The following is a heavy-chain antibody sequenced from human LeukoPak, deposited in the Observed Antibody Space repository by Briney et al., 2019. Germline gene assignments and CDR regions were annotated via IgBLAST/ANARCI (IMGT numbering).Heavy chain of an antibody. CDR1: GFLVSSCG. CDR2: VTATGGTT. J-gene: IGHJ3*02. CDR3: AKGVWDSVRLAFDI. Sequence: PGRSLRLSCAASGFLVSSCGMHWVRQTPGQGLEWVSTVTATGGTTYYADSVKGRFTISRDNSKNTLYLQMNSLRVEDTAVYYCAKGVWDSVRLAFDIWGQGTMVTVSS. V-gene: IGHV3-23*01. D-gene: IGHD3-10*02.